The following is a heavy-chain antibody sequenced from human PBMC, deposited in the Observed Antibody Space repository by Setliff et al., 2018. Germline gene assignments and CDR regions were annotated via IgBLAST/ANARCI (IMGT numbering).Heavy chain of an antibody. CDR1: GFTFSRHL. CDR2: IRQDGTNK. Sequence: PGGSLRLSCAASGFTFSRHLMTWVRQAPGKGLEWVADIRQDGTNKYYVDSVKGRFTISRDNAKNSLYLQMNSLRAEDTALYYCAREVWNIYDNDNSWSGYSDHWGQGTLVTVSS. D-gene: IGHD3-3*01. J-gene: IGHJ4*02. CDR3: AREVWNIYDNDNSWSGYSDH. V-gene: IGHV3-7*03.